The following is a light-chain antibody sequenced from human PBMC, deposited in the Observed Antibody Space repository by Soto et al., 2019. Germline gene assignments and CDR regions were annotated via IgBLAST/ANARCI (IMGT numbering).Light chain of an antibody. CDR3: QQYHSYSVT. CDR2: DAS. V-gene: IGKV1-5*01. CDR1: QSISNW. Sequence: DIQMTQSPSTLSASVGDRVTITCRASQSISNWLAWYQQNPGKAPKLLIYDASSLKSGVPTRFSGSGSGTEFTLTIISLQPDDFATDSCQQYHSYSVTFDQGTKVEIK. J-gene: IGKJ1*01.